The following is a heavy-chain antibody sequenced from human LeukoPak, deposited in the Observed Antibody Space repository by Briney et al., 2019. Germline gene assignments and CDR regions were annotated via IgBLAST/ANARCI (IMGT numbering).Heavy chain of an antibody. J-gene: IGHJ6*02. Sequence: SETLSLTCTVSGGSVSSGSYYWSWIRQPPGKGLEWIGYIYYSGSTNYNPSLKSRVTISVDTSKNQFSLKLSSVTAADTAVYYCARAQGYYGMDVWGQGTTVTVSS. CDR2: IYYSGST. CDR1: GGSVSSGSYY. V-gene: IGHV4-61*01. CDR3: ARAQGYYGMDV.